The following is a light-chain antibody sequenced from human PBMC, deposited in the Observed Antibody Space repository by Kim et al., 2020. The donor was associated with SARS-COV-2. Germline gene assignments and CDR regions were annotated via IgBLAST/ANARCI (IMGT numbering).Light chain of an antibody. Sequence: QSVLTQPPSVSGAPGQRVTIPCTGSTSNIGAGYDVHWYQQLPGTAPKLLIFGCCNLPSGVPDRMSGSRSGTSASLAVAGLQVEDEGEYYCQSYDSSLGSWVFGGGTQLTVL. V-gene: IGLV1-40*01. CDR2: GCC. CDR3: QSYDSSLGSWV. CDR1: TSNIGAGYD. J-gene: IGLJ3*02.